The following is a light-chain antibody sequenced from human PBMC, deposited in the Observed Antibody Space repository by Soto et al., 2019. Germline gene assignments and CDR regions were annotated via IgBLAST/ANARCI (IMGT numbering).Light chain of an antibody. CDR3: QQYSTYWT. J-gene: IGKJ1*01. CDR2: DAS. V-gene: IGKV1-5*01. Sequence: DIQVTQSPSTLSASLGDRVTITCRASQSISSWLAWYQQKPGKAPKLLIYDASSLESGVPSRFSGSGSGTEFTLTISSLQPDDFATYYCQQYSTYWTFGQGTKVEI. CDR1: QSISSW.